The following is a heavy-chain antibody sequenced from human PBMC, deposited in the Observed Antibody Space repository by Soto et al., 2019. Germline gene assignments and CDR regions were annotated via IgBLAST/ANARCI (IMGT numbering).Heavy chain of an antibody. CDR2: ISWNGGSI. J-gene: IGHJ6*02. CDR3: AKVSSSGRPYYYYGMDL. D-gene: IGHD3-10*01. CDR1: GFTFDDYA. V-gene: IGHV3-9*01. Sequence: GGSLRLSCGASGFTFDDYAMHWVRQAPGKGLEWVSGISWNGGSIGYADSVKGRFTISRDNAEDSLYLQMNSLRAEDTALYYCAKVSSSGRPYYYYGMDLWGQGTTVTVPS.